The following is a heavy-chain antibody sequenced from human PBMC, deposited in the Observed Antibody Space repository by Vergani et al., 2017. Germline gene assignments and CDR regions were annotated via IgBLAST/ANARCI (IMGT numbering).Heavy chain of an antibody. CDR3: ASHNYGDYGNWFAP. D-gene: IGHD4-17*01. V-gene: IGHV3-33*01. CDR2: IWYDGSNK. Sequence: QVQLVESGGGVVQPGRSLRLSCAASGFTFSSYGMHWVRQAPGKGLEWVAVIWYDGSNKYYADSVKGRFTISRDNSKNTLYLQMNSLRAEDTAVYYCASHNYGDYGNWFAPWGQGTLVTVSS. J-gene: IGHJ5*02. CDR1: GFTFSSYG.